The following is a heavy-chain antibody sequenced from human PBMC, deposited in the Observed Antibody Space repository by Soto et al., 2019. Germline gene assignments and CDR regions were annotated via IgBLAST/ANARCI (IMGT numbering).Heavy chain of an antibody. J-gene: IGHJ5*01. D-gene: IGHD3-10*01. CDR1: GFSLTPSGVG. V-gene: IGHV2-5*02. CDR3: AHRDGFGEFDS. Sequence: QITLKEYGPPLVKPTQTLTLTCTFSGFSLTPSGVGFGWIRKPPGKALEWLALIYWDDDKRYSPSLKSRLTLTKDTPRNQVVLTMTNMDPVDTATSFCAHRDGFGEFDSWGQVTLVTVSS. CDR2: IYWDDDK.